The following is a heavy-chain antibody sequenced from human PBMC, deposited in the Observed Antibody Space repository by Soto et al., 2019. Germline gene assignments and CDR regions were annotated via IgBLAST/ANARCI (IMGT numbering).Heavy chain of an antibody. Sequence: EVQLVESGGGLVQPGGSLKLSCAASGFTFSGSAMHWVRQASGKGLEWVGRIRSKANSYATAYAASVKGRFTISRDDSKNSAYLQMNSLKTEDTAVYYCTRTECLELGATTYYYGMDVWGQGTTVTVSS. CDR3: TRTECLELGATTYYYGMDV. D-gene: IGHD1-26*01. CDR2: IRSKANSYAT. CDR1: GFTFSGSA. J-gene: IGHJ6*02. V-gene: IGHV3-73*02.